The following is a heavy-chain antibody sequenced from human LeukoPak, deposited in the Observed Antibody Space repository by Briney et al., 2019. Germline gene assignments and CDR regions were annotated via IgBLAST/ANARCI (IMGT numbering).Heavy chain of an antibody. V-gene: IGHV3-21*01. D-gene: IGHD6-19*01. J-gene: IGHJ6*04. CDR2: ISSSSSYI. CDR1: GFTFSSYS. CDR3: ARDWGSSGWRYYYYGMDV. Sequence: PGGSLRLSCAASGFTFSSYSMNWVRQAPGKGLEWVSSISSSSSYIYYADSVKGRFTISRDNAKNSLYLRMNSLRAEDTAVYYCARDWGSSGWRYYYYGMDVWGKGTTVTASS.